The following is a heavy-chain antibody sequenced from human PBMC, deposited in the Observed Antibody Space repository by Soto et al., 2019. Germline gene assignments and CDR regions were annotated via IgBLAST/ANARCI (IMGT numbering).Heavy chain of an antibody. CDR2: INHSGST. CDR1: GGSFSGYY. V-gene: IGHV4-34*01. CDR3: ARRHPQGGENYYYYYGMDV. Sequence: SETLSLTCAVYGGSFSGYYWSWIRQPPGKGLEWIGEINHSGSTNYNPSLKSRVTISVDTSKNQFSLKLSSVTAADTAVYYCARRHPQGGENYYYYYGMDVWGQGTTVTVSS. D-gene: IGHD3-16*01. J-gene: IGHJ6*02.